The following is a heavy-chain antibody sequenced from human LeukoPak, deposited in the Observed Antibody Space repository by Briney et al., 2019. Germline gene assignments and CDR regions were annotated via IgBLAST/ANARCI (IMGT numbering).Heavy chain of an antibody. V-gene: IGHV4-34*01. Sequence: PSETLSLTCAVYGGSFSGYYWSWIRQPPGKGLEWIGEINHGGSTNYNPSLKSRVTISVDTSKNQFSLKLTSVTAADTAVYFCAKYGNSGWVIDNWGQGTLVTVSS. J-gene: IGHJ4*02. CDR3: AKYGNSGWVIDN. CDR1: GGSFSGYY. CDR2: INHGGST. D-gene: IGHD6-19*01.